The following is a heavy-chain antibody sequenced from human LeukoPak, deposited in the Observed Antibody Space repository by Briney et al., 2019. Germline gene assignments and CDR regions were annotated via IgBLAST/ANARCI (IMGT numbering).Heavy chain of an antibody. V-gene: IGHV4-38-2*02. D-gene: IGHD1-26*01. CDR1: GDSISSGNY. CDR2: IYSNGNT. J-gene: IGHJ3*02. CDR3: ARDLSGSHYVPACDI. Sequence: SETLSLTCTVSGDSISSGNYWGWIRQPPGKGLEWIGHIYSNGNTNYSPSLKSRVTMSVDTSQSQVSLKLTSVTAADTAVYYCARDLSGSHYVPACDIWGQGTMVTVSS.